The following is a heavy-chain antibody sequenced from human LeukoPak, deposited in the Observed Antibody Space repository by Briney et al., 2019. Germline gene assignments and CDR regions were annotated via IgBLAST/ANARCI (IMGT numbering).Heavy chain of an antibody. Sequence: SEALSLTCTVSGGSISSSSYYWGWIRQPPGKGLEWIGSIYYSGSTNYNPSLKSRVTISVDTSKNQFSLKLSSVTAADTAVYYCASIAVPYRDYYGMDVWGQGTTVTVSS. CDR1: GGSISSSSYY. CDR2: IYYSGST. CDR3: ASIAVPYRDYYGMDV. D-gene: IGHD6-19*01. V-gene: IGHV4-39*07. J-gene: IGHJ6*02.